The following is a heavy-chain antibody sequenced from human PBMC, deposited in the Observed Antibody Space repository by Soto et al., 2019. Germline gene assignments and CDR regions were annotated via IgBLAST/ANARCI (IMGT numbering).Heavy chain of an antibody. V-gene: IGHV1-2*04. CDR3: ARGGDIVVVPAEWNAFDI. J-gene: IGHJ3*02. CDR2: INPNSGGT. CDR1: GYTFTGYY. Sequence: ASVKVSCKASGYTFTGYYMHWVRQAPGQGLEWMGWINPNSGGTNYAQKFQGWVTMTRDTSISTAYMELSRLRSDDTAVYYCARGGDIVVVPAEWNAFDIWGQGTMVTVSS. D-gene: IGHD2-2*01.